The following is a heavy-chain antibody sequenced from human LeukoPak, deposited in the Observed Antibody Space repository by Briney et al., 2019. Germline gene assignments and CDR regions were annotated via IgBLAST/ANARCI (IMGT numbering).Heavy chain of an antibody. CDR3: AKVRWDLSRGLDAFDI. Sequence: GGSLRLSCAASGFTFSSYGMHWVRQAPGKGLEWVAFIRYDGSNKYYADSVKGRFTISRDNSKNTLYLQMNSLRAEDTAVYYCAKVRWDLSRGLDAFDIWGQGTMVTVSS. CDR1: GFTFSSYG. CDR2: IRYDGSNK. V-gene: IGHV3-30*02. J-gene: IGHJ3*02. D-gene: IGHD1-26*01.